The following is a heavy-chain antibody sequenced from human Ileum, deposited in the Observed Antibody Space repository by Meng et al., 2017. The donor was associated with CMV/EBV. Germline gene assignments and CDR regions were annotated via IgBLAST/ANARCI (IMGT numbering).Heavy chain of an antibody. Sequence: QVQIQESGPGLVTPSETLSLTCTVSGDSIISGSHFWGWIRQAPGKGLEWIATVHYTETTHYNPSLRSRITISVDTAKNQISLKVSSLTAADTAIYYCAADISTAWFYYWGQGSLVTVSS. D-gene: IGHD2-2*01. CDR3: AADISTAWFYY. J-gene: IGHJ4*02. V-gene: IGHV4-39*07. CDR1: GDSIISGSHF. CDR2: VHYTETT.